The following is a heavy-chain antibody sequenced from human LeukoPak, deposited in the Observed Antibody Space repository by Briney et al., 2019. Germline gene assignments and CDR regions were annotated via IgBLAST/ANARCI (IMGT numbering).Heavy chain of an antibody. J-gene: IGHJ4*02. D-gene: IGHD6-19*01. V-gene: IGHV1-8*02. CDR1: GGTFSSYA. CDR3: SIRGWVTPFDY. Sequence: GASVKVSCKASGGTFSSYAISWVRQAPGQGLEWMGWMNPNSGNTGYAQKFQGRVTMTRNTSISTAYMELSSLRSEDTAVYYCSIRGWVTPFDYWGQGTLVTVSS. CDR2: MNPNSGNT.